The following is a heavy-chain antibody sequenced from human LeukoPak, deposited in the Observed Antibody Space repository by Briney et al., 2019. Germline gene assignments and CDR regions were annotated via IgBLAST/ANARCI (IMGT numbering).Heavy chain of an antibody. Sequence: SETLSLTCTVSGGSISSGGYYWSWIRQPPGKGLEWIGYIYYSGSTNYNPSLKSRVTISVDTSKNQFSLKLSSVTAADTAVYYCARFLRGNFDYWGQGTLVTVSS. CDR3: ARFLRGNFDY. CDR2: IYYSGST. J-gene: IGHJ4*02. V-gene: IGHV4-61*08. CDR1: GGSISSGGYY.